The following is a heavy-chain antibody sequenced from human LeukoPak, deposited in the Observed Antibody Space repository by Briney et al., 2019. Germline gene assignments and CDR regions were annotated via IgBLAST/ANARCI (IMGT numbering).Heavy chain of an antibody. CDR3: AKDSAIFGVVIIPLDY. J-gene: IGHJ4*02. V-gene: IGHV3-23*01. CDR1: GFTFSSYA. D-gene: IGHD3-3*01. Sequence: GGSLRLSCAASGFTFSSYAMSWVRQAPGKGLEWVSAISSSGGSTYYADSVKGRFTISRDNSKNTLYLQMNSLRAEDTAVYYCAKDSAIFGVVIIPLDYWGQGTLVTVSS. CDR2: ISSSGGST.